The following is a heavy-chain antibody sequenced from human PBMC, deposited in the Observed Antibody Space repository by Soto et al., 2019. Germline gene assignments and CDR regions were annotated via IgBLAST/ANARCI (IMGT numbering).Heavy chain of an antibody. CDR3: AKEGIDCGGDCYSTHSWYFDL. Sequence: EVQLLESGGGLVQPGGSLRLSCAASGFTFSSYAMSWVRQAPGKGLEWVSAISGSGGSTYYADSVKGRFTISRDNSKNTLYLQMNSLRAEDTAVYYCAKEGIDCGGDCYSTHSWYFDLWGRGTLVTVSS. J-gene: IGHJ2*01. V-gene: IGHV3-23*01. CDR2: ISGSGGST. D-gene: IGHD2-21*02. CDR1: GFTFSSYA.